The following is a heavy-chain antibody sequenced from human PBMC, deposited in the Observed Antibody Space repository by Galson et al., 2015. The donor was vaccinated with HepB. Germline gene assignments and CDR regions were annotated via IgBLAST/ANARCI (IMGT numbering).Heavy chain of an antibody. V-gene: IGHV3-30*03. Sequence: SLRLSCAASGFAFYNYGMHWVRQAPGKGLEWVAVISYDGSIRFYADSVKGRFTISRDSSMNTLYLQMNGLNVADTALYFCARPFSRYTTRGEGNYFDSWGQGVLVTVSS. CDR3: ARPFSRYTTRGEGNYFDS. CDR2: ISYDGSIR. J-gene: IGHJ4*02. CDR1: GFAFYNYG. D-gene: IGHD1-1*01.